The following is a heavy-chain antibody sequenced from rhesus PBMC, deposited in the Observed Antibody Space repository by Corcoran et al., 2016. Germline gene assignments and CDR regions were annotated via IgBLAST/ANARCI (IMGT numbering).Heavy chain of an antibody. V-gene: IGHV4-80*01. D-gene: IGHD3-16*01. Sequence: QVQLQESGPGLVKPSETLSLTCAVSGASISNYWWSWIREPPGKGREGIGEINGIIGSTYYHPSLKSRVTISKDASKNQFSLKLSSVTAADTAVYYCARAYYYSGSYYYVGVDYWGQGVLVTVSS. J-gene: IGHJ4*01. CDR3: ARAYYYSGSYYYVGVDY. CDR2: INGIIGST. CDR1: GASISNYW.